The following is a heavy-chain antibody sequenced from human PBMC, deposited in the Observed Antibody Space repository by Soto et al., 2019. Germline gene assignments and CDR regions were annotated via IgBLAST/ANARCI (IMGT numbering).Heavy chain of an antibody. D-gene: IGHD4-4*01. V-gene: IGHV4-30-4*01. Sequence: PSETLSLTCTVSGGSISSGDYYWSWISQPPGKGLEWIGYIYYSGSTYYNPSLKSRVTISVDTSKNQFSLKLSSVTAADTAVYYCSRDAGYSNPFDYWGQGTLVTFSS. CDR2: IYYSGST. CDR1: GGSISSGDYY. J-gene: IGHJ4*02. CDR3: SRDAGYSNPFDY.